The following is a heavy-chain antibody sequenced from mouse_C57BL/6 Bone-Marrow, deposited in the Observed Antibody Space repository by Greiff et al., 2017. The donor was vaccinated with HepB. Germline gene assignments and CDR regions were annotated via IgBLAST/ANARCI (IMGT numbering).Heavy chain of an antibody. V-gene: IGHV3-6*01. CDR2: ISYDGSN. J-gene: IGHJ4*01. Sequence: EVKLVESGPGLVKPPQSLSLTCSVTGYSITSGYYWNWIRQFPGNKLEWMGYISYDGSNNYNPSLKNRISITRDTSKNQFFLKLNSVTTEDTATYYCARGGYLYAMDYWGQGTSVTVSS. CDR3: ARGGYLYAMDY. CDR1: GYSITSGYY.